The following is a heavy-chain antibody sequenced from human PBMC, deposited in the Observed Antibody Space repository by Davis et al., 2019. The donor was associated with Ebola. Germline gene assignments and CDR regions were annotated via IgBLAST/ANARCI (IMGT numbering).Heavy chain of an antibody. CDR3: ARHVNGDFWYFDL. V-gene: IGHV3-7*03. Sequence: GESLKISCAASGFTLSRYWMSWVRQAPGKGLEWVANIYQDGSEKYYVDSVKGRFTISRDNAKSSVYLQMNSLRAEDTAVYYCARHVNGDFWYFDLWGRGTRVTVSS. J-gene: IGHJ2*01. CDR2: IYQDGSEK. CDR1: GFTLSRYW. D-gene: IGHD4-17*01.